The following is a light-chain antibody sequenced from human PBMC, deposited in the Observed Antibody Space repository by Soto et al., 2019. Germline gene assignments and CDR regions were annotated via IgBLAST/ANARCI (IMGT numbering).Light chain of an antibody. CDR2: INSDGSH. V-gene: IGLV4-69*01. J-gene: IGLJ3*02. CDR1: SGHSSYA. CDR3: QTWGTGPWV. Sequence: QPVLTQSPSASASLGVSVRLTCTLSSGHSSYAIAWHQQQPEKGPRYLMKINSDGSHRKGDGIPDRFSGSSSGAERYLTISSFQSEDEADYYCQTWGTGPWVFGGGTQLTVL.